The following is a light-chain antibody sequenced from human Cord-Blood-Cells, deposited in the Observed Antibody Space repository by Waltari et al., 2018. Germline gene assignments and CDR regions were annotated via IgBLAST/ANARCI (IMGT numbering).Light chain of an antibody. J-gene: IGLJ2*01. V-gene: IGLV2-23*01. CDR3: CSYAGSSTHVV. CDR2: EGS. CDR1: SSDVGSYNL. Sequence: QSALTQPASVSGSPGQSITISCTGTSSDVGSYNLVSWYQQHPGKAPKLMIYEGSKRPLGVFNRFSGSKSGNTASLTISGLQAEDEADYYCCSYAGSSTHVVFGGGTKLTVL.